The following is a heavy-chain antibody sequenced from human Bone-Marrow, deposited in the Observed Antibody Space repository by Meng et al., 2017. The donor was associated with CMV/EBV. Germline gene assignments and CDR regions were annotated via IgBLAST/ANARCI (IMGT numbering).Heavy chain of an antibody. J-gene: IGHJ6*02. CDR1: GFSLSTSGMC. Sequence: SGPTLVKPTQTLTLTCTFSGFSLSTSGMCVSWVRQPPGKALEWLALIDWDDDKYYSTSLKTRLTISKDTSKNQVVLTMTNMDPVDTATYYCARTLLGYTNAAYYYYYGMDVWGQGNTVNV. CDR3: ARTLLGYTNAAYYYYYGMDV. V-gene: IGHV2-70*20. D-gene: IGHD5-18*01. CDR2: IDWDDDK.